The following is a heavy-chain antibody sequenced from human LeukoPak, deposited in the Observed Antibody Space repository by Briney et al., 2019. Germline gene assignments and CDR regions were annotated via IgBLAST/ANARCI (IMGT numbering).Heavy chain of an antibody. J-gene: IGHJ3*02. CDR3: FAGSGYNRHSDAFDI. Sequence: SETLSLTCTVSGYSISSGYYWGWIRQPPGKGLEWIGSIYHSGSTYYNPSLKSRVTISVDTSKNQFSLKLSSMTAADTAVYYCFAGSGYNRHSDAFDIWGQGTMVTVSS. CDR1: GYSISSGYY. CDR2: IYHSGST. D-gene: IGHD2-15*01. V-gene: IGHV4-38-2*02.